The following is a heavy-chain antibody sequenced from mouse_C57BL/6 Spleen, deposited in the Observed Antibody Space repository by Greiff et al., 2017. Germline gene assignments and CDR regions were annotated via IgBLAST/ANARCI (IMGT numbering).Heavy chain of an antibody. Sequence: QVQLQQPGAELVKPGASVKLSCKASGYTFTSYWMQWVKQRPGQGLEWIGEIDPSDSYTNYNQKFKGKATLTVDTSSSTAYMQLSSLTSEDSAVYYCARWGCNLNPSMDYWGQGTSVTVSS. CDR1: GYTFTSYW. V-gene: IGHV1-50*01. J-gene: IGHJ4*01. CDR3: ARWGCNLNPSMDY. CDR2: IDPSDSYT. D-gene: IGHD2-1*01.